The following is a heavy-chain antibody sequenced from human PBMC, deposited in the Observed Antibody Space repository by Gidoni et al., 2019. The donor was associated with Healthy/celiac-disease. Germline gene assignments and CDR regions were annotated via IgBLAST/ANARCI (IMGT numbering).Heavy chain of an antibody. CDR2: RWYDGSNK. J-gene: IGHJ5*02. V-gene: IGHV3-33*01. D-gene: IGHD5-12*01. Sequence: QVQLVESGGGVVQPGRSLRLYCAASGFTFSSYGMHWVRQAPGKGLELVAVRWYDGSNKYYADSVKGRFTLSRDNSKNTLYLQMNSLRAEDTAVYYCARDRDIVATITQREGVFGTEAGFDPWGQGTLVTVSS. CDR1: GFTFSSYG. CDR3: ARDRDIVATITQREGVFGTEAGFDP.